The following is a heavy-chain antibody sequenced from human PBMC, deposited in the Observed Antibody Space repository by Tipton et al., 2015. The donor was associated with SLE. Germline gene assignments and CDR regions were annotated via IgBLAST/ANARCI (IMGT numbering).Heavy chain of an antibody. V-gene: IGHV3-73*01. CDR3: TSEVFGVVIMGYMDV. CDR1: GFTFSGSA. D-gene: IGHD3-3*01. CDR2: IRSKANSYAT. Sequence: GSLRLSCAASGFTFSGSAMHWVRLASGKGLEWVGRIRSKANSYATAYAASVKGRFTISRDDSKNTAYLQMNSLKTEDTAVYYCTSEVFGVVIMGYMDVWGKGTTVTVSS. J-gene: IGHJ6*03.